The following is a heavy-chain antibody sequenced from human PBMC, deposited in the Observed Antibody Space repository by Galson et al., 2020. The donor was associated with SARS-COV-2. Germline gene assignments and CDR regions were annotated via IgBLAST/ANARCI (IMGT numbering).Heavy chain of an antibody. V-gene: IGHV4-31*03. CDR3: ARDRGKIGLWKTGGGLAY. Sequence: ASETLSLTCTVSGGSISNGGYYWNWIRQHPGKGLEWIGDISDSGSTHYNPSRKSRVTISVDTSKNQFYLNLKSMTAADTAVYYCARDRGKIGLWKTGGGLAYWGRGSLVTVSS. CDR2: ISDSGST. D-gene: IGHD3-10*01. CDR1: GGSISNGGYY. J-gene: IGHJ4*02.